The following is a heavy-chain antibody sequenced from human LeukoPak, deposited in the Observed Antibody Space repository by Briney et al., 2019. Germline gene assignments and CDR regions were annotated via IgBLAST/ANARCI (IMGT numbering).Heavy chain of an antibody. J-gene: IGHJ4*02. Sequence: GGSLRLSRAASGFTFSSYSMNWVRQAPGKGLECVSSISSSSSYIYYADSVKGRFTISRDNAKNSLYLQMNSLRAEDTAVYYCARGYSSGWYVGYWGQGALVTVS. D-gene: IGHD6-19*01. CDR1: GFTFSSYS. V-gene: IGHV3-21*01. CDR2: ISSSSSYI. CDR3: ARGYSSGWYVGY.